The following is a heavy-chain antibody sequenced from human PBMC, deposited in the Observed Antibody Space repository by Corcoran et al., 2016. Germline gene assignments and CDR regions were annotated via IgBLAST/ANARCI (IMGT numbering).Heavy chain of an antibody. J-gene: IGHJ6*02. CDR2: ISSSSSYI. D-gene: IGHD3-9*01. CDR3: ARAPDRGRYDILTGYRLAYGMDV. CDR1: GFTFSSYS. V-gene: IGHV3-21*01. Sequence: EVQLVESGGGLVKPGGSLRLSCAASGFTFSSYSMTWVRQAPGKGLEWVSSISSSSSYIYYADSVKGRFTISRDNAKNSLYLQMNSLRAEYTAVYYCARAPDRGRYDILTGYRLAYGMDVWGQGTTVTVSS.